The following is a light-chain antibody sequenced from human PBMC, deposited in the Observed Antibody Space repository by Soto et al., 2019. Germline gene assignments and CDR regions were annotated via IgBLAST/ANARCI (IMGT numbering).Light chain of an antibody. V-gene: IGKV3-15*01. CDR3: QQYNNWFPFA. Sequence: EILMTQSPATLSVSPGGRVTLSCRASQSVSRKLGWYQQKPGPAPRLLIYAASSRATGTPARFSGSGSGTEFTLTSSGLQSEDFAVYYCQQYNNWFPFAFGGGTKVEIK. J-gene: IGKJ4*01. CDR1: QSVSRK. CDR2: AAS.